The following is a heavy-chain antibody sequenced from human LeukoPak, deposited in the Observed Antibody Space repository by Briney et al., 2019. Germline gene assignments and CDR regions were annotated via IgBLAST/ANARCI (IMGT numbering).Heavy chain of an antibody. V-gene: IGHV3-21*01. CDR2: IISSGSHI. CDR3: ARVVDSSSWYAFDI. CDR1: GFTFSIYS. D-gene: IGHD6-13*01. J-gene: IGHJ3*02. Sequence: GRSLTLSCAASGFTFSIYSTNCVRHAPGNLREWVSSIISSGSHIYYADSVKDPFTISRDNAKNSLYLQMNSLRAEDTAVYYCARVVDSSSWYAFDIWGQGTMVTVSS.